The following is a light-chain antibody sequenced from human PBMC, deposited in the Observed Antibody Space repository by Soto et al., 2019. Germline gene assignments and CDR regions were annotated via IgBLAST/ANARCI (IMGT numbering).Light chain of an antibody. V-gene: IGKV1-39*01. CDR1: ESINRH. Sequence: DIQMTQFPSSLSASVGDRVTITCRASESINRHLNWYQQQPGKAPKLLIYAASSSQKGVPSRFRGGGYGTDFTLSITNVQPEDSATYYCQQSYTALSITFGQGTRLEVK. CDR2: AAS. J-gene: IGKJ5*01. CDR3: QQSYTALSIT.